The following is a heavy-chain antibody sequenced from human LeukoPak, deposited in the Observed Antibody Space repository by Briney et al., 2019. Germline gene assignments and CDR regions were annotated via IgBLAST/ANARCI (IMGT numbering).Heavy chain of an antibody. J-gene: IGHJ3*02. CDR2: ISSTYTI. Sequence: GGSLRLSCAASGFTFSSYSMNWVRQAPGKGLEWISYISSTYTIDYTDSVKGRFTISRDNAKNSLYLQMNSLRADDTAVYYCAGGLVLGASDIWGQGTMVTVSS. V-gene: IGHV3-48*01. D-gene: IGHD1-26*01. CDR1: GFTFSSYS. CDR3: AGGLVLGASDI.